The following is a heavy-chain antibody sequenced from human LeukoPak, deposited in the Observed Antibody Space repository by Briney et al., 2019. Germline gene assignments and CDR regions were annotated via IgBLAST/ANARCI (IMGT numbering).Heavy chain of an antibody. J-gene: IGHJ5*02. CDR1: GYSISSGYY. Sequence: SETLSLTCTVSGYSISSGYYWGWIRQPPGRGLEWIASIYYRGSTHYNPSLASLKSRVTISGDTSKNQFSLKLSSVTAADTAVYYCAKDLLRRNWNYGIDLWGQGTLVTVSS. CDR2: IYYRGST. V-gene: IGHV4-38-2*02. CDR3: AKDLLRRNWNYGIDL. D-gene: IGHD1-7*01.